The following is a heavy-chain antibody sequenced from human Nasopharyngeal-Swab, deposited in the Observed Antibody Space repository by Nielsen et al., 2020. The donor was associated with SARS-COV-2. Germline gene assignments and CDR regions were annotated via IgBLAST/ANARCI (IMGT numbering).Heavy chain of an antibody. CDR1: GYTFTSYY. J-gene: IGHJ4*02. Sequence: ASVKVSCKASGYTFTSYYMHWVRQAPGQGLEWMGIINPSGGSTSYAQKFQGRVTMTRDTSTSTVYMELSSQRSEDTAVYYCARGHSRIIVVVPWRKGYFDYWGQGTLVTVSS. D-gene: IGHD2-2*01. CDR2: INPSGGST. CDR3: ARGHSRIIVVVPWRKGYFDY. V-gene: IGHV1-46*01.